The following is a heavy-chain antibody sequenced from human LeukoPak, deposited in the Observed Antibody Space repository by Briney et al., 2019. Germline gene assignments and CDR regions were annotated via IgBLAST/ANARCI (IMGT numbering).Heavy chain of an antibody. D-gene: IGHD2-15*01. V-gene: IGHV4-4*07. CDR2: IYTSGST. J-gene: IGHJ6*02. CDR3: ARDWSLDCSGGSCYLMDV. CDR1: GGSISSYY. Sequence: SETLSLTCTVSGGSISSYYWSWLRPHAGKGLEGIGRIYTSGSTNYNPSLKSRVTMSVDTSKNQFSLKLSSVTAADTAVYYCARDWSLDCSGGSCYLMDVWGQGTTVTVSS.